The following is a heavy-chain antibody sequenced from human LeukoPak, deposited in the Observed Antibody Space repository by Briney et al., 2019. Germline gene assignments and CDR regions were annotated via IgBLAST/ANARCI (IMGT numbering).Heavy chain of an antibody. CDR1: GYTFTSYD. CDR2: MNPNSGNT. V-gene: IGHV1-8*01. J-gene: IGHJ4*02. D-gene: IGHD3-9*01. Sequence: ASVKVSCKASGYTFTSYDINWVRQATGQGLEWMGWMNPNSGNTGYAQKFQGRVTMTRITSISTAYMELSSLRSEDTAVYYCARGGGHGGRYFDWLLWLVDYWGQGTLVTVSS. CDR3: ARGGGHGGRYFDWLLWLVDY.